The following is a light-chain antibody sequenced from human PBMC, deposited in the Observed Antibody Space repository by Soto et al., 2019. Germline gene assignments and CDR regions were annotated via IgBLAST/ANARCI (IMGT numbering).Light chain of an antibody. CDR2: EGS. V-gene: IGLV2-23*01. CDR1: SSVVGSYNL. Sequence: QSALTQPASVSGSPGQSITISCTGTSSVVGSYNLVSWYQQHPGKAPKLMIYEGSKRPSGVSNRFSGSKSGNTASLTISGLQAEDEADYYCCSYAGSSTFVFGNGTKVTVL. CDR3: CSYAGSSTFV. J-gene: IGLJ1*01.